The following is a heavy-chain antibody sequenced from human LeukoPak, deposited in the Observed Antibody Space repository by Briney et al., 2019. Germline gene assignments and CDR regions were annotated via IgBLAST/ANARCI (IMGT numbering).Heavy chain of an antibody. D-gene: IGHD4/OR15-4a*01. J-gene: IGHJ6*04. Sequence: GGSLRLSCAASGFTFTNYAMSWVRQAPGKGLDWASAISYNGGSTYYSDSVKGRFTISRDNSKNTVYLQMNSLRAEDTAVYYCAKPPNYGAYYYGMDVWGKGTTVTVSS. CDR3: AKPPNYGAYYYGMDV. V-gene: IGHV3-23*01. CDR2: ISYNGGST. CDR1: GFTFTNYA.